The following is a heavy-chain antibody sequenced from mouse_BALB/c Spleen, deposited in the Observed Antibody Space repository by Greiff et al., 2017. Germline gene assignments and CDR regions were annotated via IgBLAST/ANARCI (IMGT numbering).Heavy chain of an antibody. CDR2: ISSGGSYT. CDR3: TRGENDYDGDWYFDV. V-gene: IGHV5-6-4*01. CDR1: GFTFSSYT. Sequence: EVKLVESGGGLVKPGGSLKLSCAASGFTFSSYTMSWVRQTPEKRLEWVATISSGGSYTYYPDSVKGRFTISRDNAKNTLYLQMSSLKSEDTAMYYCTRGENDYDGDWYFDVWGAGTTVTVSS. J-gene: IGHJ1*01. D-gene: IGHD2-4*01.